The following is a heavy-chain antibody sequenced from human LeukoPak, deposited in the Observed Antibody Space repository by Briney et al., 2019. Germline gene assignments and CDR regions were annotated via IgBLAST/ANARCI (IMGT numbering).Heavy chain of an antibody. CDR3: ATDTTSNWFDP. J-gene: IGHJ5*02. CDR1: GYTFTDYY. Sequence: ASVKVSCKVSGYTFTDYYMHWVQQAPGKGLEWMGLVDPEDGETICAEKFQGRVTITADTSTDTAYMELSSLRSEDTAVYYCATDTTSNWFDPWGQGTLVTVSS. D-gene: IGHD1-1*01. CDR2: VDPEDGET. V-gene: IGHV1-69-2*01.